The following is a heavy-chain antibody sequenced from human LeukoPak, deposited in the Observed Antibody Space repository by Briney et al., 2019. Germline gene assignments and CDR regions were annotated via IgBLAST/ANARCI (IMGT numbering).Heavy chain of an antibody. CDR1: GFTFSSYE. V-gene: IGHV3-48*03. J-gene: IGHJ5*02. CDR3: ARELPYYYGSGIGEAWFDP. Sequence: GGSLRLSCAASGFTFSSYEMNWVRQAPGKGLEWVSYISSTGSTIYYADSVKGRFTISRDNAKNSLYLQMNSLRVEDTAVYYCARELPYYYGSGIGEAWFDPWGQGTPVTVSS. CDR2: ISSTGSTI. D-gene: IGHD3-10*01.